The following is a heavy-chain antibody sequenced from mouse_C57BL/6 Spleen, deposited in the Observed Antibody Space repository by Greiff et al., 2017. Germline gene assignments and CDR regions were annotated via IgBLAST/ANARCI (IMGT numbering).Heavy chain of an antibody. Sequence: VQLQQSGAELVRPGASVKLSCKASGYTFTDYYINWVKQRPGQGLEWIARIYPGSGNTYYNEKFKGKATLTAEKSSSTAYMQLSSLTSEDSAVYFCAADYYGSSYDAMGYWGQGTSVTVSS. CDR2: IYPGSGNT. CDR1: GYTFTDYY. CDR3: AADYYGSSYDAMGY. J-gene: IGHJ4*01. V-gene: IGHV1-76*01. D-gene: IGHD1-1*01.